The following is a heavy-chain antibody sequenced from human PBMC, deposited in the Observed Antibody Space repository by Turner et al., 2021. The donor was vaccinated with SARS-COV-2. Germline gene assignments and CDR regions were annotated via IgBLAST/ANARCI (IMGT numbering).Heavy chain of an antibody. Sequence: EVQLVESGGSLVQPGGSLRLSCAASGIPFSTYWMSWVRQAPGKGLEWVANIKQDGSEKYYVDSVKGRFTVSGDNAKNSMYLQMNSLRAEDTAVYYCASEHNYVWGSYFDYWGQGTLVTVSS. J-gene: IGHJ4*02. V-gene: IGHV3-7*01. D-gene: IGHD3-16*01. CDR2: IKQDGSEK. CDR3: ASEHNYVWGSYFDY. CDR1: GIPFSTYW.